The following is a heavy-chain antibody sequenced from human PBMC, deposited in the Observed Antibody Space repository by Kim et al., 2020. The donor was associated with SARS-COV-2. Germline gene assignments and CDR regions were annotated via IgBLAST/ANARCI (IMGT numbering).Heavy chain of an antibody. J-gene: IGHJ4*02. CDR1: GFTFSSYA. Sequence: GGSLRLSCAASGFTFSSYAMSWVRQAPGKGLEWVSAISGTSGGTYYADSVKGRFTISRDNSKNTRYLQMNSLRADDTAVYYCSEHRSGSGFDYWGQGTLVTVSS. V-gene: IGHV3-23*01. CDR3: SEHRSGSGFDY. D-gene: IGHD3-10*01. CDR2: ISGTSGGT.